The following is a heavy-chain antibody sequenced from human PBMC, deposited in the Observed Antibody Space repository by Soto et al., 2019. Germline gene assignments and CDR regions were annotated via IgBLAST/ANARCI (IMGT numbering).Heavy chain of an antibody. CDR1: GFTFISYG. J-gene: IGHJ4*02. CDR3: TRGFLYWSENYYNQGPAVE. D-gene: IGHD3-10*01. V-gene: IGHV3-33*01. Sequence: GGSLRLSCAASGFTFISYGMHWVRQTPCKGLEWVAIIWYDGVNKNYIDSVKGRFTISRDNSENTLYLQMNSLRVEDTAVYYCTRGFLYWSENYYNQGPAVEWGRGTLVTVSS. CDR2: IWYDGVNK.